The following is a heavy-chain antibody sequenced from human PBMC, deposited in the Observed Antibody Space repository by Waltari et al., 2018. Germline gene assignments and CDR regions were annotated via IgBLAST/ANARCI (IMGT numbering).Heavy chain of an antibody. Sequence: QVQLVQSGAEVKKPGSSVKVSCKASGGTFSSYAISWVRQAPGQGLEWMGRNLPNLGRANYAKRCQGRVTITGDKSTSTAYRERSSLRSEDTAVYYCARVRDGYNDAFDIWGQGTMVTVSS. CDR3: ARVRDGYNDAFDI. J-gene: IGHJ3*02. CDR1: GGTFSSYA. V-gene: IGHV1-69*04. D-gene: IGHD5-12*01. CDR2: NLPNLGRA.